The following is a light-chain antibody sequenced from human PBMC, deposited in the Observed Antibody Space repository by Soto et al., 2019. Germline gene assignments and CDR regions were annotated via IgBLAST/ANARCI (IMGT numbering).Light chain of an antibody. V-gene: IGKV3-11*01. Sequence: EIVLTQSPATLSLSPGERATLSCRASQSVSSYLAWYQQKPGQAPRLLIYDASNRATGIPARFSGSGSGTDFILTISSLEAEDFAVYYCQQRSNWPRTFGQGTKVEIK. CDR1: QSVSSY. CDR2: DAS. CDR3: QQRSNWPRT. J-gene: IGKJ1*01.